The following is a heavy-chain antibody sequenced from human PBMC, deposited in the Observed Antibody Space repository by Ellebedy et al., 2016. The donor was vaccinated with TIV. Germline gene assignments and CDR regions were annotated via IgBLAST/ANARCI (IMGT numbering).Heavy chain of an antibody. CDR2: IKSDGSST. J-gene: IGHJ4*02. CDR1: GFTFSGYW. CDR3: ARMYSSGWTAFLNS. V-gene: IGHV3-74*01. D-gene: IGHD6-19*01. Sequence: PGGSLRLSCAASGFTFSGYWMQWIRQVPGKGLVWVSGIKSDGSSTSYPDSVKGRFTISRDNAKNMLYLQMSNLRVEDTAVYYCARMYSSGWTAFLNSWGQGTLVTVSS.